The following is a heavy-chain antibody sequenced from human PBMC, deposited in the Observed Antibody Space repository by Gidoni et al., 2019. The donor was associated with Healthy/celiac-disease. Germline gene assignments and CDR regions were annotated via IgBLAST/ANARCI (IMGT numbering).Heavy chain of an antibody. CDR3: TTDIPTLITFGGVIALDY. CDR2: IKSKTDGGTT. V-gene: IGHV3-15*01. Sequence: EVQLVESGGGLVKPGGSLSLSCAASGFTFSNAWMSWVRQAPGKGLEWVGRIKSKTDGGTTDYAAPVKGRFTISRDDSKNTLYLQMNSLKTEDTAVYYCTTDIPTLITFGGVIALDYWGQGTLVTVSS. D-gene: IGHD3-16*02. CDR1: GFTFSNAW. J-gene: IGHJ4*02.